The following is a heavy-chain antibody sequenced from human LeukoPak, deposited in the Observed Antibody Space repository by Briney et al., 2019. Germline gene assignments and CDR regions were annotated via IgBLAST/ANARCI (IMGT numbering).Heavy chain of an antibody. CDR3: ARENLAVAGVDY. J-gene: IGHJ4*02. V-gene: IGHV3-48*03. Sequence: GGSLRLSCAASGFTFSSYEMHWVRQAPGKGLEWVSYISSSDSTIYYADSVKGRFTISRDNAKNSLYLQMNSLRAEDTAVYYCARENLAVAGVDYWGQGTLVTVSS. D-gene: IGHD6-19*01. CDR1: GFTFSSYE. CDR2: ISSSDSTI.